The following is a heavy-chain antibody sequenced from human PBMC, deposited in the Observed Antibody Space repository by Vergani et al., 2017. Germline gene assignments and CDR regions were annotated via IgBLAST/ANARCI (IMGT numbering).Heavy chain of an antibody. D-gene: IGHD6-19*01. J-gene: IGHJ4*02. CDR3: ARESGWYDTPAY. CDR1: GGSLSSGGYY. CDR2: ISYNGNT. V-gene: IGHV4-31*03. Sequence: QVQLPESGPGLVKPSQTLSLTCTFSGGSLSSGGYYWSWIRQHPGKGLEWIGYISYNGNTYYNPSLKSRVTMSIDTSKSQFSLKLSSVTAADTAFYYCARESGWYDTPAYWGQGTLVTVSS.